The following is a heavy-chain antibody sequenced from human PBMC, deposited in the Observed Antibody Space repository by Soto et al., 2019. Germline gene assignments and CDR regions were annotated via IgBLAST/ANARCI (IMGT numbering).Heavy chain of an antibody. CDR2: MNPNSGNT. J-gene: IGHJ5*02. CDR1: GYTFTSYD. Sequence: QVQLVQSGAEVKKPGASVKVSCKASGYTFTSYDINWVRQATGQGLEWMGWMNPNSGNTGYAQKFQGRVTMTRNTSISTAYMELRSLRSEDTAVYYCARGATIFGLVTAYNWFDPWGQGTLVTVSS. CDR3: ARGATIFGLVTAYNWFDP. V-gene: IGHV1-8*01. D-gene: IGHD3-3*01.